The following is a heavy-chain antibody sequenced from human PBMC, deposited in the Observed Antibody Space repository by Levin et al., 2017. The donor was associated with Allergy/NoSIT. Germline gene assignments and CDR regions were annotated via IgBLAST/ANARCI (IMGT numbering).Heavy chain of an antibody. V-gene: IGHV4-39*07. CDR2: IYYSGST. Sequence: SETLSLTCTVSGGSISSSNYYWGWIRQPPGKGLEWIGSIYYSGSTYYNPSLKSRVTISVDTSKNQFSLMLTSVTAADTAVYYCARDMATVTTMSYWGQGTLVTVSS. CDR3: ARDMATVTTMSY. D-gene: IGHD4-17*01. CDR1: GGSISSSNYY. J-gene: IGHJ4*02.